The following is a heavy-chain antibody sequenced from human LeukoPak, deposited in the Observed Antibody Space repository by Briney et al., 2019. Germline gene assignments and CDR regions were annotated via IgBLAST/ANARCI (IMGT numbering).Heavy chain of an antibody. CDR1: GGTFSSYA. CDR2: IIPIFGTA. CDR3: ACHDSSGYLHYFDY. V-gene: IGHV1-69*06. J-gene: IGHJ4*02. Sequence: ASVKVSCKASGGTFSSYAISWVRQAPGQGLEWMGGIIPIFGTANYAQKFQGRVTITADKSTSTAYMELSSLRSEDTAVYYCACHDSSGYLHYFDYWGQGTLVIVSS. D-gene: IGHD3-22*01.